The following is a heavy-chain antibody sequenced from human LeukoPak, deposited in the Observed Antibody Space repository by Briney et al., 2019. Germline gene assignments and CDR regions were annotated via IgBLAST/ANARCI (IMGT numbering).Heavy chain of an antibody. CDR3: ARFYNWNYVGYFDY. CDR1: GFTFSSYS. V-gene: IGHV3-21*01. J-gene: IGHJ4*02. D-gene: IGHD1-7*01. Sequence: NPGGSLRLSCAASGFTFSSYSMNWVRQAPGKGLEWVSSISSSSSYIYYADSVKGRFTISRDNAKNSLYLQMNSLRAEDTAVYYCARFYNWNYVGYFDYWGQGTLVTVSS. CDR2: ISSSSSYI.